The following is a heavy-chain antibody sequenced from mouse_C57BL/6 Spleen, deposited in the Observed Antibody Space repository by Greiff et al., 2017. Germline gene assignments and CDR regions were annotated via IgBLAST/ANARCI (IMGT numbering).Heavy chain of an antibody. CDR3: ARYLITTVVATDYYDY. V-gene: IGHV1-72*01. J-gene: IGHJ2*01. CDR2: IDPNSGGT. D-gene: IGHD1-1*01. Sequence: QVQLQQPGAELVKPGASVKLSCKASGYTFTSYWMHWVKQRPGRGLEWIGRIDPNSGGTKYNEKFKSKATLTVDKPSSTAYMQLSGLTSEDSAVYYCARYLITTVVATDYYDYWGQGTTLTVSS. CDR1: GYTFTSYW.